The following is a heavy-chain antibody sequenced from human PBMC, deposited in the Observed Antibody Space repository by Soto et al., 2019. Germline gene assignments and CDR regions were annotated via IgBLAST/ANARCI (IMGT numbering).Heavy chain of an antibody. CDR3: ARDLQGIAVAGFDD. Sequence: SQTLSLTCAISGDSVSSNSAAWNWIRQSPSRCLEWLGRTYYGTKWYNDYAVSVKSRITINPDTSKNQFSLQLNSVTPEDTAVYYCARDLQGIAVAGFDDWGQGTLVTVSS. CDR1: GDSVSSNSAA. J-gene: IGHJ4*02. CDR2: TYYGTKWYN. D-gene: IGHD6-19*01. V-gene: IGHV6-1*01.